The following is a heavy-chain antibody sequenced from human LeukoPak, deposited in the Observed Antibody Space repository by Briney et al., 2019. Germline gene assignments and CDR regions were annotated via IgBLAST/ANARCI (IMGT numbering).Heavy chain of an antibody. V-gene: IGHV3-53*01. D-gene: IGHD3-3*02. J-gene: IGHJ2*01. CDR3: ARVGDHFHWYLDL. Sequence: PGGSLRLSCAASGFTVSTNYMNWVRQAPGKGLEWVSILYSGSSTYYADSVEGGFIVSRDSSKNTLSLQMNDLRAEDTAVYYCARVGDHFHWYLDLWGRGTMVTVSS. CDR1: GFTVSTNY. CDR2: LYSGSST.